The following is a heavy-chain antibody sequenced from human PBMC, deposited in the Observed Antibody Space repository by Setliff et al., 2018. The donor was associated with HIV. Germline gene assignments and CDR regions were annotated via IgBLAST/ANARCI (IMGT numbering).Heavy chain of an antibody. J-gene: IGHJ4*02. Sequence: GASVKVSCKASGGTFSYYTFTWVRQAPGQGLEWLGRIVPLLGVPDYAQKFQGRVTFTADRSTSTAYMELSSLRSEDTAVYYCARDYYDSSGYIFFPGLPDYWGQGTLVTVSS. V-gene: IGHV1-69*04. CDR3: ARDYYDSSGYIFFPGLPDY. D-gene: IGHD3-22*01. CDR2: IVPLLGVP. CDR1: GGTFSYYT.